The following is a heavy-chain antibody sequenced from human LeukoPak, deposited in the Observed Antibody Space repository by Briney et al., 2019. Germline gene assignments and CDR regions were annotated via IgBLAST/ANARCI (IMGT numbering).Heavy chain of an antibody. CDR2: IYSGGST. D-gene: IGHD6-25*01. Sequence: PGGSLRLSCAASGFTVSSNYMSSVRQATGKGLEWVSVIYSGGSTYYADSVKGRFTISRDNSKNTLYLQMNSLRAEDTAVYYCARFSGWAFDYWGQGTLVTVSS. V-gene: IGHV3-53*01. CDR1: GFTVSSNY. CDR3: ARFSGWAFDY. J-gene: IGHJ4*02.